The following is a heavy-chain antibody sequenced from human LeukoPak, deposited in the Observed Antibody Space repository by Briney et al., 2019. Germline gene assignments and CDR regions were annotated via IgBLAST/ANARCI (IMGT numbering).Heavy chain of an antibody. CDR2: ISTNGGST. CDR1: GFTFSSYA. D-gene: IGHD1-26*01. CDR3: ARPLSGTYWYNFDS. V-gene: IGHV3-64*02. Sequence: GGSLRLSCAASGFTFSSYAMHWVRQAPGKGLEYVSAISTNGGSTHYADSVKGRFTISRDNSKDTLYLQMGSLTIEDMAVYYCARPLSGTYWYNFDSWGQGTLVTVSS. J-gene: IGHJ4*02.